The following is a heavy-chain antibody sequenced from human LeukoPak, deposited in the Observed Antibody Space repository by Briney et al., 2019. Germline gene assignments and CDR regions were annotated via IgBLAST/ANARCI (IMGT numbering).Heavy chain of an antibody. D-gene: IGHD1-7*01. CDR2: ISYDGSNK. CDR3: AKGRMGYNWNYPPFDY. Sequence: GGSLRLSCAASGFTFSSYGMHWVRQAPGKGLEWVAVISYDGSNKYYADSVKGRFTISRDNSKNTLYLQMNSLRAEDTAVYYCAKGRMGYNWNYPPFDYWGQGTLVTVSS. V-gene: IGHV3-30*18. J-gene: IGHJ4*02. CDR1: GFTFSSYG.